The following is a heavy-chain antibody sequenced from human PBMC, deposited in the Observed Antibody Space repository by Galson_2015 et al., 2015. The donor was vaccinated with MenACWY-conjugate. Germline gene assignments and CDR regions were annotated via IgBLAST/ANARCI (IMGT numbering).Heavy chain of an antibody. CDR1: GGSFSDYS. D-gene: IGHD6-13*01. CDR3: ARGPAAGARRFDY. V-gene: IGHV4-34*01. J-gene: IGHJ4*02. Sequence: SETLSLTCAVYGGSFSDYSWSWIRQPPGKGLEWIGEVYHTGSANYNPSLESRVTISVDTSKNRFSLKVNSVTAADTAVYYCARGPAAGARRFDYWGQGTLVTVSS. CDR2: VYHTGSA.